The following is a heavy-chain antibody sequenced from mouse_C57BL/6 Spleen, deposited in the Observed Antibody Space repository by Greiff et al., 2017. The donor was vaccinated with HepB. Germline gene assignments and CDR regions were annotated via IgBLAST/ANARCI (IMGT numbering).Heavy chain of an antibody. J-gene: IGHJ3*01. CDR2: IRNKANGYTT. V-gene: IGHV7-3*01. D-gene: IGHD2-1*01. CDR3: ARSLYGNYFAY. CDR1: GFTFTDYY. Sequence: EVQLVESGGGLVQPGGSLSISCAASGFTFTDYYMSWVRQPPGKALEWLGFIRNKANGYTTEYSASVKGMFTISRDNSQSILYLQMNALSAEDSATYYCARSLYGNYFAYWGQGTLVTVSA.